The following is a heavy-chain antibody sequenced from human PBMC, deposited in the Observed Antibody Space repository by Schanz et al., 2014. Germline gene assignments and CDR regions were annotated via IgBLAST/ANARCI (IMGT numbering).Heavy chain of an antibody. J-gene: IGHJ4*02. V-gene: IGHV1-18*04. D-gene: IGHD1-26*01. CDR3: ARDRDQWDGNFCDF. CDR2: VSAYNGNT. Sequence: QLRLVQSGAEVKKPGASVKVSCKASGYTFTTYAISWVRQAPGQGLEWMGWVSAYNGNTNYAQKFQGRVTMTTDTSTSTAYMELRSLRSDDTAVYYCARDRDQWDGNFCDFWGQGTLVTVSS. CDR1: GYTFTTYA.